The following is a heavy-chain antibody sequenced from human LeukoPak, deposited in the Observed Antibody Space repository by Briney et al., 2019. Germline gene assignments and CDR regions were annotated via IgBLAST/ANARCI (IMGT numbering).Heavy chain of an antibody. CDR3: AKDFVRYNIQFDY. CDR2: ISGGGAGT. CDR1: GLSFGFYA. Sequence: GGSLRLSCAASGLSFGFYAMSWVRQAPGRGLEWVSSISGGGAGTYYADSVRGRFTISRDNSKNTLYLQMDSLRAEDTALYYCAKDFVRYNIQFDYWGQGALVTVSS. V-gene: IGHV3-23*01. J-gene: IGHJ4*02. D-gene: IGHD1-14*01.